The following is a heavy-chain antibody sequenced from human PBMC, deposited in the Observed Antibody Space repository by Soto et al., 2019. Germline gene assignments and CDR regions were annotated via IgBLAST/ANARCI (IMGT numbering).Heavy chain of an antibody. CDR1: GFTFSSYA. D-gene: IGHD2-2*01. J-gene: IGHJ4*02. CDR3: AKDGLGSYCSSTSCYAGHGDDY. CDR2: ISGSGGST. Sequence: GGSLRLSCAASGFTFSSYAMSWVRQAPGKGLEWVSAISGSGGSTYYADSVKGRFTISRDNSKNTLYLQMNSLRAEDTAVYYCAKDGLGSYCSSTSCYAGHGDDYWGQGTLVTVSS. V-gene: IGHV3-23*01.